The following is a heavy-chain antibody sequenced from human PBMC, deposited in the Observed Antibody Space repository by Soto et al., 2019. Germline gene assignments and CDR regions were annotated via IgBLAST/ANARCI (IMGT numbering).Heavy chain of an antibody. Sequence: SETLSLTCTVSGGSISSYYWSWIRQPPGKGLEWIGYIYYSGSTNYNPSFKSRVTISVDTSKHQFSLKLSSVTAADTAVYYCARAPLDTTGIAAGSNWFDPWGQGTLVTVSS. CDR3: ARAPLDTTGIAAGSNWFDP. J-gene: IGHJ5*02. D-gene: IGHD6-13*01. CDR1: GGSISSYY. CDR2: IYYSGST. V-gene: IGHV4-59*01.